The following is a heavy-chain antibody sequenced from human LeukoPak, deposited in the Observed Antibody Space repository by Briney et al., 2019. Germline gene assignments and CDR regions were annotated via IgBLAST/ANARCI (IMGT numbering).Heavy chain of an antibody. CDR2: ISSSSSYI. J-gene: IGHJ4*02. V-gene: IGHV3-21*01. Sequence: GGSLRLSCAASGFTFSSYSMNWVRQAPGKGLEWVSSISSSSSYIYYADSVKGRFTISRDNAKNSLYLQMNSLRAGDTALYYCARADSNIAARRIGFDYWGQGTLVTVSS. D-gene: IGHD6-6*01. CDR1: GFTFSSYS. CDR3: ARADSNIAARRIGFDY.